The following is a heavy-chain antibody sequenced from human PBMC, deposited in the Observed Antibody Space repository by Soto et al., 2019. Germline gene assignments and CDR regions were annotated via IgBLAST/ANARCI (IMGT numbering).Heavy chain of an antibody. CDR3: ARTEYYYDSSGYSSSGAFDI. CDR1: GFTFSSYS. CDR2: ISSSSSYI. Sequence: GGSLRLSCAASGFTFSSYSMNWVRQAPGKGLEWVSSISSSSSYIYYADSVKGRFTISRDNAKNSLYLQMNSLRAEDTAVYYCARTEYYYDSSGYSSSGAFDIWGQGTMVTVSS. V-gene: IGHV3-21*01. D-gene: IGHD3-22*01. J-gene: IGHJ3*02.